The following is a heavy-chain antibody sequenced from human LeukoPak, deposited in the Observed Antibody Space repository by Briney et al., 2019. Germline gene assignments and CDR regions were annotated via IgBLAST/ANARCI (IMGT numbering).Heavy chain of an antibody. D-gene: IGHD5-24*01. CDR3: ARQGLIVMAGEGDFDY. J-gene: IGHJ4*02. V-gene: IGHV4-39*01. CDR2: IYYSGNT. CDR1: GGSIRSSGYY. Sequence: SETLSLTCTVSGGSIRSSGYYWAWIRQPPGRSLEWIGSIYYSGNTHYNPSLKSRVTISVDTSKNQFSLKLSSVTAADTAVYYCARQGLIVMAGEGDFDYWGQGTLVTVSS.